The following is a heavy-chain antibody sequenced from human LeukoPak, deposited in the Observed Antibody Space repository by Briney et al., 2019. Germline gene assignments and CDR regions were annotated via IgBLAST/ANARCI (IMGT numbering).Heavy chain of an antibody. CDR2: LSFDGNNE. J-gene: IGHJ4*02. V-gene: IGHV3-30*03. CDR1: GFTFSHYG. CDR3: ARGPNSNWSGLDF. Sequence: GGSLRLSCVASGFTFSHYGMHWVRLAPGKGLEWVAVLSFDGNNENSAESVKGRFTVSRDNAKNTLYLQVNNLRAEDTAVYYCARGPNSNWSGLDFWGQGTLLTVSS. D-gene: IGHD6-6*01.